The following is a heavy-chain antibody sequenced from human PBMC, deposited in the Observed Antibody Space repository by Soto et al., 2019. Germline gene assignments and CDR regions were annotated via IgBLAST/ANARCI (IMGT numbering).Heavy chain of an antibody. CDR2: IYYSGTT. V-gene: IGHV4-59*01. Sequence: ESLSLSCDISGGSISTYYWSWIRQPPGKGLEWIGYIYYSGTTSYNPSLRSRVTISADGSKNQFSLKLSSVTAADTAVYYCARFTGTTPAYIFDYWGQGILVTVHS. CDR3: ARFTGTTPAYIFDY. D-gene: IGHD1-7*01. J-gene: IGHJ4*01. CDR1: GGSISTYY.